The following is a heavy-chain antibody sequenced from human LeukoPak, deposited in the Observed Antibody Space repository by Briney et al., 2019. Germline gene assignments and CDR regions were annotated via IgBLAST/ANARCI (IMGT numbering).Heavy chain of an antibody. D-gene: IGHD5-18*01. Sequence: PGGSLRLSCAASGFTVSSNYMSWVRQALGKGLEWVSVIYSGGSTYYADSVKGRFTISRDNSKNTLYLQMNSLRAEDTAVYYCASPVDTAMVPGYYYYMDVWGKGTTVTVSS. CDR3: ASPVDTAMVPGYYYYMDV. CDR1: GFTVSSNY. J-gene: IGHJ6*03. V-gene: IGHV3-53*01. CDR2: IYSGGST.